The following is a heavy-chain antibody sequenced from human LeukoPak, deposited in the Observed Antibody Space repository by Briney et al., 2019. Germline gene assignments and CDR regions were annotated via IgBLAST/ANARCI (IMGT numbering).Heavy chain of an antibody. CDR2: MHPNSGDT. Sequence: GASVKVSCKASGYTFTDYYIHWVRQAPGQGLEWMGLMHPNSGDTYYAQKFRGRVTMTRDTSISTAYMELNRLTSDDPDLYYCAKAYSGSYDYWAQGTLVTISS. CDR1: GYTFTDYY. CDR3: AKAYSGSYDY. D-gene: IGHD1-26*01. V-gene: IGHV1-2*05. J-gene: IGHJ4*02.